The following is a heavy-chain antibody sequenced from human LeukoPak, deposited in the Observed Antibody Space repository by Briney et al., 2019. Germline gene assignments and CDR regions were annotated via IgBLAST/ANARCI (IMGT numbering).Heavy chain of an antibody. CDR1: GFTFSSYA. CDR2: ISYDGSNK. Sequence: GGSLRLSCAASGFTFSSYAMHWVRQAPGKGLEWVAVISYDGSNKYYADSVKGRFTISRDNSKNTLYLQMNSLRAEDTAVYYCARVPGRYSYGYRHYFDYWGQGTLVTVSS. CDR3: ARVPGRYSYGYRHYFDY. J-gene: IGHJ4*02. D-gene: IGHD5-18*01. V-gene: IGHV3-30-3*01.